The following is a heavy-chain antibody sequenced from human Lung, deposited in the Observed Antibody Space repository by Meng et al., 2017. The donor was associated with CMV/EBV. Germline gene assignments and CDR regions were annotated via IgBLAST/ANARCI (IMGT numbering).Heavy chain of an antibody. CDR3: ARAVADTANFDY. J-gene: IGHJ4*02. Sequence: HLQRSRPGPLKSSETPSLPRTPPGHPTNNSYWSWSRHSAGKGLEWIGRISTSVSIHYNPSLTSLVTLSVDTSKNQISLQLSSVTAADTAVYYCARAVADTANFDYWGQGTLVTVSS. CDR1: GHPTNNSY. V-gene: IGHV4-4*07. CDR2: ISTSVSI. D-gene: IGHD6-19*01.